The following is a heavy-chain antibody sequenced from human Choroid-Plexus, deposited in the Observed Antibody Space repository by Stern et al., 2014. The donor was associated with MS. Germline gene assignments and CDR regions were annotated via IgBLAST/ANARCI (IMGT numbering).Heavy chain of an antibody. V-gene: IGHV1-2*02. CDR1: GYIFTSYY. J-gene: IGHJ6*02. Sequence: VQLVQSGAEVKKPGASVKVSCKASGYIFTSYYIHWVRQAPGQGLEWMAWINPNTGGTKYAQKLQGRVTMRSDTSISTAYVELISLTSDDAAVYYCARDQRGITIFGVVTDYYYLGMDVWGQGTTVTVSS. CDR2: INPNTGGT. D-gene: IGHD3-3*01. CDR3: ARDQRGITIFGVVTDYYYLGMDV.